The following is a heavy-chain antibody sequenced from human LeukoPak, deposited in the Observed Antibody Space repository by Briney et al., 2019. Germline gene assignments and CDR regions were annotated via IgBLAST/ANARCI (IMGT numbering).Heavy chain of an antibody. D-gene: IGHD3-3*01. Sequence: QSGGSLRLSCAASGFTFSSYAMSWVRQAPGKGLEWVSAISGSGGSTYYADSVKGRFTISRDNSKNTLYLQMNSLRAEDTAVYYCAKVMNDFWSGDYYMDVWGKGTTVTVSS. CDR1: GFTFSSYA. V-gene: IGHV3-23*01. CDR3: AKVMNDFWSGDYYMDV. CDR2: ISGSGGST. J-gene: IGHJ6*03.